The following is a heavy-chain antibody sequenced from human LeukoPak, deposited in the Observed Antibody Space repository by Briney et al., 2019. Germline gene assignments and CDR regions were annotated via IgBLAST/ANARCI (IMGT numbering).Heavy chain of an antibody. Sequence: GASVKVSCKATGYIFSNYGISWVRQAPGHGLEWMGWISSGGNTNYAPKFQDRATMTTDTSTSTAYVELRSLRFDDTAVYYCIALYYYDSSGYPLSDYGVDVWGQGTTVTVSS. J-gene: IGHJ6*02. CDR2: ISSGGNT. V-gene: IGHV1-18*01. CDR1: GYIFSNYG. CDR3: IALYYYDSSGYPLSDYGVDV. D-gene: IGHD3-22*01.